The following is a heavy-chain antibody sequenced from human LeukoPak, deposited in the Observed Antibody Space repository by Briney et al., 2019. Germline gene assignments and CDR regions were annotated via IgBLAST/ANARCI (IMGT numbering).Heavy chain of an antibody. J-gene: IGHJ5*02. D-gene: IGHD3-10*01. Sequence: GASVKVSCEASGYTFTSFGVSWVRQAAGPGVKWRGWMSAYIGNTNYAQKLQGRVTMNTDTSTSTAYMELRSLRSDDTAVDYCAREVGSYSNNWFDPWGQGTLVTVSS. CDR1: GYTFTSFG. CDR2: MSAYIGNT. CDR3: AREVGSYSNNWFDP. V-gene: IGHV1-18*01.